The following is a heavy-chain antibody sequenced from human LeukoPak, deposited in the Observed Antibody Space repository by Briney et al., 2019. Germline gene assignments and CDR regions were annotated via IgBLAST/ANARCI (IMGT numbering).Heavy chain of an antibody. D-gene: IGHD2-15*01. Sequence: PGGSLRLSCVASGFTFSTYWMNWVRQAPGKGLERVGTISPDGSDKYYVDSVKGRFTISRDNAKTSLYLQINILRADDTALYFCARGIVVVVGASDHFDYWGQGTLITVSS. CDR2: ISPDGSDK. CDR3: ARGIVVVVGASDHFDY. V-gene: IGHV3-7*01. J-gene: IGHJ4*02. CDR1: GFTFSTYW.